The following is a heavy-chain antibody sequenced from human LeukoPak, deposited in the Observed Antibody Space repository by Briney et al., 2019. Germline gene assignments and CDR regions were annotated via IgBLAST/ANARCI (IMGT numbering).Heavy chain of an antibody. CDR1: GFTFYDYA. D-gene: IGHD3-10*01. CDR2: ICGNSGSI. CDR3: AKVKSSDYYGSGIRPLDAFDI. V-gene: IGHV3-9*03. Sequence: GGSLRLSCAAPGFTFYDYAMYWVWQAPGEGLGWVSGICGNSGSIGYADSVKGQFTISRDNAKTSLYLQMNSLRAEDMALYYCAKVKSSDYYGSGIRPLDAFDIWGQGTMVTVSA. J-gene: IGHJ3*02.